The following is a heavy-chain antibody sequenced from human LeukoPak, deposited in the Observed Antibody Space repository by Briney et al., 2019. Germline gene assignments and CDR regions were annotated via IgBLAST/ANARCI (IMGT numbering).Heavy chain of an antibody. CDR3: ASFRYYYDSSGYPNWFDP. V-gene: IGHV1-46*01. Sequence: ASVKVSCKASGYTFTSYYMHWVRQAPGQGLEWMGIINPSGGSTSYAQKFQGRVTMTRDTSTSTVYMELSSLRSEDTAVYYCASFRYYYDSSGYPNWFDPWGQGTLVTVSS. D-gene: IGHD3-22*01. CDR2: INPSGGST. J-gene: IGHJ5*02. CDR1: GYTFTSYY.